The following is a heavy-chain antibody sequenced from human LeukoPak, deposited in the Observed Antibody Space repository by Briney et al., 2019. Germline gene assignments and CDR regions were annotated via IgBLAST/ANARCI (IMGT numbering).Heavy chain of an antibody. CDR1: GFTFSSHV. CDR2: ISSDGSSK. Sequence: PGGSLRLSCAASGFTFSSHVMHWVRQAPGKGLEWVADISSDGSSKYYADSVKGRFTISRDNSKNTLYLQMKSLRAEDTAVYYCAREGTTIVVALDYWGQGTLVTVSS. J-gene: IGHJ4*02. D-gene: IGHD3-22*01. V-gene: IGHV3-30-3*01. CDR3: AREGTTIVVALDY.